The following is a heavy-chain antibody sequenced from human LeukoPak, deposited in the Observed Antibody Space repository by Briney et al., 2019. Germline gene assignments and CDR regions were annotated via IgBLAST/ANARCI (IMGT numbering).Heavy chain of an antibody. CDR2: IYSGGST. CDR1: GFTVSSNY. CDR3: ARGVDVEMATIRYYYYYMDV. Sequence: GGSLRLSCAASGFTVSSNYMSWVRQAPGKGLEWVSVIYSGGSTYYADSVKVRFTISRDNSKNTLYLQMNSLRAEDTAVYYCARGVDVEMATIRYYYYYMDVWGKGTTVTVSS. V-gene: IGHV3-53*01. D-gene: IGHD5-24*01. J-gene: IGHJ6*03.